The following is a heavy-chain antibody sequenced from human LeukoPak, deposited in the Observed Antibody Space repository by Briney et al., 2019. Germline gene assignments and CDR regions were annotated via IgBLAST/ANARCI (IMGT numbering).Heavy chain of an antibody. CDR1: GGSISSSSYY. V-gene: IGHV4-39*01. CDR3: ARRVVGYDFWSGYGEFDY. D-gene: IGHD3-3*01. J-gene: IGHJ4*02. CDR2: IYYSGST. Sequence: SETLSLTCTVSGGSISSSSYYWGWIRQPPGKGLEWIGSIYYSGSTYYNPSLKSRVTISVDTSKNQFSLKLSSVTAADTAVYYCARRVVGYDFWSGYGEFDYWGQGTLVTVSS.